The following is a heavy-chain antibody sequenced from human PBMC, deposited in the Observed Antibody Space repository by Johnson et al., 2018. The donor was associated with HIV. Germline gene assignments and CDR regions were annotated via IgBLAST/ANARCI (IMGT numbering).Heavy chain of an antibody. CDR3: ARDRSSGYPGTLDI. J-gene: IGHJ3*02. CDR2: ISSSGLTI. Sequence: QVQLVESGGGLVKPGGSLRLSCAASGFTFSDYYMSWIRQAPGKGLEWVSYISSSGLTIDYADSIKGRVTIFRDSATNSLYLQMDSLRAEDTAIYYCARDRSSGYPGTLDIWGQGTLVTVSA. V-gene: IGHV3-11*04. CDR1: GFTFSDYY. D-gene: IGHD3-22*01.